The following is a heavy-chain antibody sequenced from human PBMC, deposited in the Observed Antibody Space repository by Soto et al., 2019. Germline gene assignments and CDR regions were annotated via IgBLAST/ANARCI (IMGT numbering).Heavy chain of an antibody. J-gene: IGHJ6*02. CDR1: GGSISSYY. D-gene: IGHD3-10*01. Sequence: QVQLQESGPGLVKPSETLSLTCTVSGGSISSYYWSWIRQPPGKGLEGIGYIYYSGSTNYNPSLMCRVTILVYSTTNQSTIKLGLVTAGDTPVYFPASSTAVTKVRGVIEAHYYYGMDVWGQGTTVTVSS. CDR2: IYYSGST. CDR3: ASSTAVTKVRGVIEAHYYYGMDV. V-gene: IGHV4-59*12.